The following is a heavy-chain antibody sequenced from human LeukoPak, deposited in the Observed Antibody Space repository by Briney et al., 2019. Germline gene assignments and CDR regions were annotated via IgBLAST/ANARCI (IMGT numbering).Heavy chain of an antibody. J-gene: IGHJ6*02. CDR2: IYYSGST. CDR3: ARGLQYYDILTGYYAEDGMDV. Sequence: PSETLSLTCTVSGGSISSSSYYWGWIRQPPGKGLEWIGSIYYSGSTYYNPSLKSRVTISVDTSKNQFSLRLSSVTAADTAVYYCARGLQYYDILTGYYAEDGMDVWGQGTTVTVSS. V-gene: IGHV4-39*01. CDR1: GGSISSSSYY. D-gene: IGHD3-9*01.